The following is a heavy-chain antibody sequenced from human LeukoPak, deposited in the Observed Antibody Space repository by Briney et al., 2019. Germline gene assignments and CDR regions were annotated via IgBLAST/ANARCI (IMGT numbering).Heavy chain of an antibody. Sequence: GGSLRLSCAASGFIFSSYAMRWVRQAPGKGLEWVANIKQDGREKYYVDSVKGRFTICRDNAKNSLYLQMKGLRAEETAVYYCAKGVVVAPDVTPFDYWGQGTLVTVSS. D-gene: IGHD2-2*01. CDR3: AKGVVVAPDVTPFDY. J-gene: IGHJ4*02. V-gene: IGHV3-7*01. CDR2: IKQDGREK. CDR1: GFIFSSYA.